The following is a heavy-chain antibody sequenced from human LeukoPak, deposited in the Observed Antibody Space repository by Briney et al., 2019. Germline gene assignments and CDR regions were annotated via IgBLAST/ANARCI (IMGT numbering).Heavy chain of an antibody. CDR1: GGSSSTYY. J-gene: IGHJ4*02. V-gene: IGHV4-59*01. Sequence: NPSETLSLTCTVSGGSSSTYYWSWIRQPPGKGLEWIGYIYYSGSTNYNPSLKSRVTISVDTSKNQFSLKLSSVTAADTAVYYCASGRSSTSWQPFDYWGQGTLVTVSS. D-gene: IGHD2-2*01. CDR2: IYYSGST. CDR3: ASGRSSTSWQPFDY.